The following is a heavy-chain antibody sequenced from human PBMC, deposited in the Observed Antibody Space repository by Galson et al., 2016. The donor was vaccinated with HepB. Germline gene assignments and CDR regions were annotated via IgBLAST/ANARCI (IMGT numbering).Heavy chain of an antibody. Sequence: SLRLSCAASGFTFSSYAMNWVRQAPGKGLEWVSSISGSGVTTNYADSVKGRFTTSRENSKNTLFLQMYNLRAEDTAVYYCARYHINEWFFYSWGQGTLVTVSS. J-gene: IGHJ5*01. CDR1: GFTFSSYA. D-gene: IGHD3-3*01. CDR2: ISGSGVTT. CDR3: ARYHINEWFFYS. V-gene: IGHV3-23*01.